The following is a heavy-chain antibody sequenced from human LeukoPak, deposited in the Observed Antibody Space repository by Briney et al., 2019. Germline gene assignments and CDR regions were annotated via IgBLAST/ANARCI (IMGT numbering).Heavy chain of an antibody. D-gene: IGHD5-12*01. CDR3: TKGGPYSGYDGSVDYFDY. CDR1: GFTFDDYS. CDR2: ISGDGGGT. V-gene: IGHV3-43*01. Sequence: GGSLRLSCAASGFTFDDYSMHWVRQHPGKSLEWVSLISGDGGGTYYADSVKGRFTISRDNSKNSLYLQMTSLRTEDSAFYYCTKGGPYSGYDGSVDYFDYWGQGTLVTVSS. J-gene: IGHJ4*02.